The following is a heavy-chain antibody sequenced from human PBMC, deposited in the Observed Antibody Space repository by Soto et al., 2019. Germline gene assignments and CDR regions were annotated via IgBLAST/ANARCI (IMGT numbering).Heavy chain of an antibody. CDR1: GFTFSSYA. CDR2: ISGSGGST. J-gene: IGHJ4*02. CDR3: AKVSIIVVVVAATYFDY. V-gene: IGHV3-23*01. D-gene: IGHD2-15*01. Sequence: GLAGGSLRLSCAASGFTFSSYAMSWVRQAPGKGLEWVSAISGSGGSTYYADSVKGRFTISRDNSKNTLYLQMNSLRAEDTAVYYCAKVSIIVVVVAATYFDYWGQGTLVTVSS.